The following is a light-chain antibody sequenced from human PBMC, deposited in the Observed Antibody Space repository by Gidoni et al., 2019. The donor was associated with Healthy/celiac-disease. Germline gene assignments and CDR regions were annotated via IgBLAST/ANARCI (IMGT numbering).Light chain of an antibody. CDR1: QSLLHSNGYNY. J-gene: IGKJ1*01. CDR2: LGS. V-gene: IGKV2-28*01. Sequence: DIVMTQSPLSLPVTPGEPASISCRSSQSLLHSNGYNYLDWYLQKPGQSPQLLIYLGSNRASGVPDRFSGSGSGTDFTLKISRVEAEDVGVYYCMQALQTPGTFXHXTKVXIK. CDR3: MQALQTPGT.